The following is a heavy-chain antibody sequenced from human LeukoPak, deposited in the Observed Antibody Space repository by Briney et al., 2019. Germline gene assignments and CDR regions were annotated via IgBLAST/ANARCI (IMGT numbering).Heavy chain of an antibody. D-gene: IGHD3-3*01. Sequence: SVKVSCKASGGTFRSYAISWVRQAPGQGLEWMGGIIPIFATTNYAQKFQGRVTISADESTSTAYMELSSLRSEDTAIYYCARAPTRSYDFVWWGQGTLVTVSS. CDR2: IIPIFATT. CDR3: ARAPTRSYDFVW. J-gene: IGHJ4*02. CDR1: GGTFRSYA. V-gene: IGHV1-69*01.